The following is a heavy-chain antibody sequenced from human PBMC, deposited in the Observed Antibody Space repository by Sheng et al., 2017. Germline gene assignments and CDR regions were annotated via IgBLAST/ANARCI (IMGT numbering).Heavy chain of an antibody. CDR1: GGSISSYY. Sequence: QVQLQESGPGLVKPSETLSLTCTVSGGSISSYYWSWIRQPPGKGLEWIGYIYYSGSTNYNPSLKSRVTISVDTSKNQFSLKLSSVTAADTAVYYCAAGRFGVATGDWGQGTLVTVSS. CDR2: IYYSGST. D-gene: IGHD3-3*01. CDR3: AAGRFGVATGD. V-gene: IGHV4-59*01. J-gene: IGHJ4*02.